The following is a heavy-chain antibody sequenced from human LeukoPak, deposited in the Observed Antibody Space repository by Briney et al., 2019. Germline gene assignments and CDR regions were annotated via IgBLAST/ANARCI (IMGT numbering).Heavy chain of an antibody. Sequence: SETLSLTCTVSGGSISSYYWSWIRQPPGKGLEWIGYIYYSGSTNYNPSLKSRVTISVDTSKNQFSLKLSSVTAADTAVYYCARDAPAAHTSLDYWGQGTLVTVSS. CDR3: ARDAPAAHTSLDY. J-gene: IGHJ4*02. CDR1: GGSISSYY. D-gene: IGHD2-15*01. V-gene: IGHV4-59*01. CDR2: IYYSGST.